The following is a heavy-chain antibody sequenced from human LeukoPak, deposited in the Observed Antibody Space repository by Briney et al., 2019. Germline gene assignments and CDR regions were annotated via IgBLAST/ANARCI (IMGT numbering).Heavy chain of an antibody. J-gene: IGHJ3*02. V-gene: IGHV4-39*07. CDR1: GGSISSSSYY. CDR2: IYYSGST. CDR3: ARASPVAVAAWAHAFDI. Sequence: PSETLSLTCTVSGGSISSSSYYWGWIRQPPGKGLEWIGSIYYSGSTYYNPSLKSRVTISVDTSKNQFSLKLSSVTAADTAVYYCARASPVAVAAWAHAFDIWGQGTMVTVSS. D-gene: IGHD6-19*01.